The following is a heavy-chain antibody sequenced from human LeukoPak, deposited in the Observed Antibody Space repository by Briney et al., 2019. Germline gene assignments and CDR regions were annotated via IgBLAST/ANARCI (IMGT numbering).Heavy chain of an antibody. J-gene: IGHJ6*02. V-gene: IGHV4-59*01. CDR3: ARGNSSSWYVDGMDV. CDR1: GGSISSYY. CDR2: IYYSGST. D-gene: IGHD6-13*01. Sequence: PSETLSLTCTVSGGSISSYYWSWIRQPPGKGLEWIGYIYYSGSTNYNPSLKSRVTISVDTSKNQFSLKLSSVTAADTAVYYCARGNSSSWYVDGMDVWGQGTTVTVSS.